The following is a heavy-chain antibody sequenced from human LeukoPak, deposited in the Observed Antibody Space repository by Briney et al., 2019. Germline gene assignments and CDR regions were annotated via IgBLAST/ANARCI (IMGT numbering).Heavy chain of an antibody. CDR1: GFTFSDYY. Sequence: GGSLRLSCAASGFTFSDYYMSWIRQAPGKGLEWVSYISSSSSYTNYADSVKGRFIISRDNSNNTLYLQMNSLRAEDTAVYYCAKGREKAVGATIFDHWGQGTLVTASS. CDR2: ISSSSSYT. CDR3: AKGREKAVGATIFDH. D-gene: IGHD1-26*01. J-gene: IGHJ4*02. V-gene: IGHV3-11*05.